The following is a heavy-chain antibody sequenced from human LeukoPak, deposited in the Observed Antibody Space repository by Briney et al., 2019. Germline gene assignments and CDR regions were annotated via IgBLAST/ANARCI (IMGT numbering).Heavy chain of an antibody. V-gene: IGHV4-34*01. CDR3: ARRGLRFLAWLSRSPPFFDY. D-gene: IGHD3-3*01. CDR2: INHSGST. Sequence: SETLSLTCAVYGGSFSGYDWSWIRQPPGKGLEWIGKINHSGSTNYNPSLKSRVTISVDTSKNQFSLKLSSVTAADTAVYYCARRGLRFLAWLSRSPPFFDYWGQGTLVTVSS. CDR1: GGSFSGYD. J-gene: IGHJ4*02.